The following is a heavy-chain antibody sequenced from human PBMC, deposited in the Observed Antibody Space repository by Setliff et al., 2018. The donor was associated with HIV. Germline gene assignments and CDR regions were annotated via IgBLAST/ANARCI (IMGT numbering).Heavy chain of an antibody. D-gene: IGHD3-16*01. CDR1: GYTFTDYF. CDR2: ISPNNGDK. Sequence: ALVKVSCKASGYTFTDYFLHWVRQAPGQGLEWMGWISPNNGDKNIPQRFRGRVTMTRDTSISTAYLQMNSLRVEDAAVYYCAKDLGLREGSSPFDNWGQGTLVTVSS. CDR3: AKDLGLREGSSPFDN. J-gene: IGHJ4*02. V-gene: IGHV1-2*02.